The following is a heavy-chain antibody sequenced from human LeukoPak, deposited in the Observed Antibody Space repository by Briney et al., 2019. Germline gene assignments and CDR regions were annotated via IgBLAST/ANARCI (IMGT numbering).Heavy chain of an antibody. CDR1: GFTFSSYW. D-gene: IGHD3-9*01. CDR2: INSDGSSI. Sequence: GGSLRLSCAASGFTFSSYWMHWVGQDPGKGLVWVSRINSDGSSISYADSVKGRFTISRDNAKNTLYLQMNSLRAEDTAVYYCATTYDILTGYPYWGQGALVTVSS. J-gene: IGHJ4*02. V-gene: IGHV3-74*01. CDR3: ATTYDILTGYPY.